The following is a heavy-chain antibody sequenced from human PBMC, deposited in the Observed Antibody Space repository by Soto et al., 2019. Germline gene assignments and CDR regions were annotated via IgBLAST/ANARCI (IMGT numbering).Heavy chain of an antibody. V-gene: IGHV1-18*01. D-gene: IGHD3-16*01. Sequence: QVQLVQSGADVKKPGASVTVSCKASGYTFTTYGVSWVRQAPGQGLEWLGWINGYNGTAKYAENLQGRVTMTTDTSTSTAYMELRSLRSDDTAVYYCARMGDVPYYYYGMDVWGQGTTVTVSS. CDR1: GYTFTTYG. J-gene: IGHJ6*02. CDR2: INGYNGTA. CDR3: ARMGDVPYYYYGMDV.